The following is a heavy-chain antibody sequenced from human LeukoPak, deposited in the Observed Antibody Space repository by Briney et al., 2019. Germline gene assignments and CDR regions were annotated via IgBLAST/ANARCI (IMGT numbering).Heavy chain of an antibody. J-gene: IGHJ6*03. CDR2: IYHSGST. D-gene: IGHD2-2*02. CDR1: GGSISSSNW. Sequence: SGTLSLTCAVSGGSISSSNWWSWVRQPPGKGLEWIGEIYHSGSTNYNPSLKSRVTISVDKSKNQFSLKLSSVTAADTAVYYCARERTTDCSSTSCYMDYYYYMDVWGKGTTVTVSS. CDR3: ARERTTDCSSTSCYMDYYYYMDV. V-gene: IGHV4-4*02.